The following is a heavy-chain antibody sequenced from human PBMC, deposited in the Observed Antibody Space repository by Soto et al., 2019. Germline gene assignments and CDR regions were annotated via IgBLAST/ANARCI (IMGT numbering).Heavy chain of an antibody. CDR2: IYYSGST. CDR3: ARDPGVAGVRSDY. Sequence: SETLSLTCTVSGGSISSGGYYWSWIRQHPGKGLEWIGYIYYSGSTYYNPSLKSRVTISVDTSKNQFSLKLRSDDTAVYYCARDPGVAGVRSDYWGQGTLVTVSS. V-gene: IGHV4-31*03. J-gene: IGHJ4*02. CDR1: GGSISSGGYY. D-gene: IGHD6-13*01.